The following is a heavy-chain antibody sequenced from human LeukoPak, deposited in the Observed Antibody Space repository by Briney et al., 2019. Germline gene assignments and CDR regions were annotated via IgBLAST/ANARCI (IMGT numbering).Heavy chain of an antibody. CDR2: VYNSGST. CDR3: ARYGITIVRGGKYYFDS. CDR1: GGSVSHASYY. V-gene: IGHV4-61*01. J-gene: IGHJ4*02. Sequence: PSETLSLTCTVSGGSVSHASYYWSWIRQPPGKGLEWIGYVYNSGSTSYNPSLKSRVTISVDTSKNQFSLKLSSVTAADTAVYYCARYGITIVRGGKYYFDSWGQGTLVTVSS. D-gene: IGHD3-10*01.